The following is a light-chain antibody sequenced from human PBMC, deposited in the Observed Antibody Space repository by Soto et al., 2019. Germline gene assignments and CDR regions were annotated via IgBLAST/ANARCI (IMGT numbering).Light chain of an antibody. Sequence: QCALTQPASVSESPGQSITISCTGTSSDVEIYNLVSWYQQHPGKAPKLMIYEVNKRPSGVSNRFSGSKSGNMASLTISGLQAEDEADYYCCSYAGNSTWVFGGGTKLTVL. CDR1: SSDVEIYNL. CDR3: CSYAGNSTWV. CDR2: EVN. J-gene: IGLJ3*02. V-gene: IGLV2-23*02.